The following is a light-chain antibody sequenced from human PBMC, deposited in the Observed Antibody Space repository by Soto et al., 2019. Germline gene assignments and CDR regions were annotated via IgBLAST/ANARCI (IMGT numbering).Light chain of an antibody. CDR2: GAS. V-gene: IGKV3-20*01. Sequence: EIVLTQSPGTLSLSPGERATLSCRASQSVSNNYLAWYQQKPGQAPRLLIYGASTRATGIPARFSGSGSGTDFTLTISSLRPEDFATYYCQHLNSYSYTFGQGTRLEIK. CDR1: QSVSNNY. CDR3: QHLNSYSYT. J-gene: IGKJ5*01.